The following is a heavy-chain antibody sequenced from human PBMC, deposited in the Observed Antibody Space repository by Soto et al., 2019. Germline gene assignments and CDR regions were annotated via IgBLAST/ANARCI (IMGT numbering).Heavy chain of an antibody. D-gene: IGHD2-15*01. CDR1: GYTFTSYG. CDR2: ISAYNGNT. V-gene: IGHV1-18*01. Sequence: GASVKVSCKATGYTFTSYGISWVRQAPGQGLEWMGWISAYNGNTNYAQKLQGRVTMTTDTSTSTAYMELRSLRSDDTAVYYCARDGLFCSGGSCSGFWGQGTLVTVSS. J-gene: IGHJ4*02. CDR3: ARDGLFCSGGSCSGF.